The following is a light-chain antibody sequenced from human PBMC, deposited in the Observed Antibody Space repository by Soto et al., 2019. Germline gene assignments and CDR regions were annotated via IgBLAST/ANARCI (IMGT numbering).Light chain of an antibody. Sequence: EIVMTQSPATLSVSPGERATLSCRASQSIANRLAWYQQKPGQAPRLLIYGASTRATGVPARFSGSGSGTELTLTISSLQSEDFAVYYCQQYNNWLALTFGGGTKVEIK. CDR3: QQYNNWLALT. V-gene: IGKV3-15*01. CDR1: QSIANR. J-gene: IGKJ4*01. CDR2: GAS.